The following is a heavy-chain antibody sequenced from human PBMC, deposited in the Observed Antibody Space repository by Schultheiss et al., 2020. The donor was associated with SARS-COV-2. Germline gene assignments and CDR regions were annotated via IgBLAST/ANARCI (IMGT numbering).Heavy chain of an antibody. CDR2: MRGRSYGGTT. CDR3: TRHWNSWFDL. V-gene: IGHV3-49*04. D-gene: IGHD1-1*01. J-gene: IGHJ5*02. CDR1: GFTFGDYA. Sequence: GGSLRLSCTASGFTFGDYAMSWVRQAPGKGLEWVGFMRGRSYGGTTEYAASLQARFTISRDDSKNIAYLHMHSLKTEDTAVYYCTRHWNSWFDLWGQGTLVTVSS.